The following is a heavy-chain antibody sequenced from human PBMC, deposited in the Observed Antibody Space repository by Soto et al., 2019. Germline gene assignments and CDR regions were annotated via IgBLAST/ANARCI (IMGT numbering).Heavy chain of an antibody. CDR3: AQARTRERQIDS. V-gene: IGHV3-23*01. J-gene: IGHJ4*02. D-gene: IGHD1-26*01. Sequence: EVHLLESGGGLVQPGGSLRLSCAASGFTFSNYAMGWVRQAPGKGLEWVSTIDSAAVGTDYADSVKGRFTISRDNSKNTLYLQRNSGRAEDTAVYYCAQARTRERQIDSWGQGTLVTVSS. CDR1: GFTFSNYA. CDR2: IDSAAVGT.